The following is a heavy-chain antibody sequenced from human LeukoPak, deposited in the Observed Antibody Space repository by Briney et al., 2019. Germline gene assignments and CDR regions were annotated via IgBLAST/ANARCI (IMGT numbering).Heavy chain of an antibody. CDR3: AKDGYYYDSSGYYHPRDDYFDY. V-gene: IGHV3-23*01. CDR2: ISGSGGST. J-gene: IGHJ4*02. Sequence: QTGGSLRLSCAASGFTFSSYAMSWVRQAPGKGLEWVSAISGSGGSTYYADSVKGRFTISRDNSKNTLYLQMNSLRAEDTAVYYCAKDGYYYDSSGYYHPRDDYFDYWGQGTLVTVSS. D-gene: IGHD3-22*01. CDR1: GFTFSSYA.